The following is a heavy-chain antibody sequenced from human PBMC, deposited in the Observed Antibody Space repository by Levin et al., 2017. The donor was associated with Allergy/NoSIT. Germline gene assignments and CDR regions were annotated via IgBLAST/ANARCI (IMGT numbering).Heavy chain of an antibody. CDR3: VKGGYYRYDAFDI. J-gene: IGHJ3*02. CDR1: GFTFSNFW. V-gene: IGHV3-74*01. Sequence: SCAASGFTFSNFWVNWVRQAPGKGLVWVSHIDGDGSSISYADSVRGRFTISRDNAKNTLDLQMNSLRAEDTAMYYCVKGGYYRYDAFDIWGQGTMVTVSS. CDR2: IDGDGSSI. D-gene: IGHD3-10*01.